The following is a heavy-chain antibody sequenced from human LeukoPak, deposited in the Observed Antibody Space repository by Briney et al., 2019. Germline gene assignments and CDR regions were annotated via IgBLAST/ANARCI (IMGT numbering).Heavy chain of an antibody. J-gene: IGHJ4*02. D-gene: IGHD1/OR15-1a*01. V-gene: IGHV3-15*01. CDR1: GFTFSDAW. CDR3: TTQGTSGTGRVDY. Sequence: TGGSLRLSCAASGFTFSDAWMSWVRQAPGKGLEWVGRIKRKIDGGGTADYAAPVKGRFTISRDDSKNTLYLQMNSLKTEDTAVYYCTTQGTSGTGRVDYWGQGTLVTVSS. CDR2: IKRKIDGGGTA.